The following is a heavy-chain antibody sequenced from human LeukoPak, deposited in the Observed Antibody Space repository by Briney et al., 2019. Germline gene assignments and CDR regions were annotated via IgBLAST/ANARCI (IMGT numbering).Heavy chain of an antibody. Sequence: SETLSLTCSVSGGSVSSSSYYWSWIRQPPGKGLEWIGYIYYTGNTNYNPSLKSRVTISIDTSRNQFSLKLSSVTAADTAVYYCARTPRYSGWTLGYWGQGTLVTVSS. V-gene: IGHV4-61*01. CDR3: ARTPRYSGWTLGY. D-gene: IGHD6-19*01. CDR1: GGSVSSSSYY. J-gene: IGHJ4*02. CDR2: IYYTGNT.